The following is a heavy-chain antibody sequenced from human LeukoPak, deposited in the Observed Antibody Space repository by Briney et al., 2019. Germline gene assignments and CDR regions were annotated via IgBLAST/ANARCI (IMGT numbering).Heavy chain of an antibody. Sequence: GGSLRLSCAASGFTFSSYAMSWVRQAPGKGLEWVSAISGSGGSTYYADSVKGRFTISRDNSKNTLYLQMNSLRAEDTAVYYCAISSGSYQNEVYNWFDPWGQGTLVTVSS. CDR3: AISSGSYQNEVYNWFDP. J-gene: IGHJ5*02. CDR2: ISGSGGST. D-gene: IGHD1-26*01. V-gene: IGHV3-23*01. CDR1: GFTFSSYA.